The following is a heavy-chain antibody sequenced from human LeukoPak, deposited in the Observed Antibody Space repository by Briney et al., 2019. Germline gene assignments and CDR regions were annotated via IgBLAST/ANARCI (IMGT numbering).Heavy chain of an antibody. Sequence: GGSLRLSCAASGFTFSSYWMNWVRQAPGKGLVWVSRIASDGSSTTYADSVRGRLTISRDNSKNTLYLQMSSLRDEDTAVYYCVAYNYYAGNNPFDYWGQGALVTVSS. CDR3: VAYNYYAGNNPFDY. CDR1: GFTFSSYW. V-gene: IGHV3-74*01. D-gene: IGHD1/OR15-1a*01. CDR2: IASDGSST. J-gene: IGHJ4*02.